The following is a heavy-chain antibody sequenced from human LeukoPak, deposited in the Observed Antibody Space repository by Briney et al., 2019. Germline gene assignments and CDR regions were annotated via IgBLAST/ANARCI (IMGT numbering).Heavy chain of an antibody. CDR3: ARGASVVAGNDNAFDI. J-gene: IGHJ3*02. CDR2: ISTSSSYI. Sequence: GGSLRLFCAASGFSFSSYSMNWVRQAPGKGLEWVSSISTSSSYIYYADSVKGRFTISRDNAKKSLYLQMNSLRADDTAVYYCARGASVVAGNDNAFDIWGQGTMVTVSS. V-gene: IGHV3-21*01. CDR1: GFSFSSYS. D-gene: IGHD6-19*01.